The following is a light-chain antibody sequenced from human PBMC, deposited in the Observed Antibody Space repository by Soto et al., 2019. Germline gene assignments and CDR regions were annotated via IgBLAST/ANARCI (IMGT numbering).Light chain of an antibody. V-gene: IGLV2-14*01. CDR1: SSDVGGYNY. Sequence: QSVLTQPASVSGSPGQSITISCTGTSSDVGGYNYVSWYQQHPGKAPKLMIYDVSIRPSGFSNRFSGSKSGNTASLTISGLQAEDEADYYCSSYTSSSTGVFGTGTKVTVL. CDR3: SSYTSSSTGV. J-gene: IGLJ1*01. CDR2: DVS.